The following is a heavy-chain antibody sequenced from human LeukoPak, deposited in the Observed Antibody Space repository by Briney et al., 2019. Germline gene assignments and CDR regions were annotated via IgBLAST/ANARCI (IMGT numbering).Heavy chain of an antibody. J-gene: IGHJ3*02. V-gene: IGHV1-69*06. Sequence: SVKVSCKASGGTFSSYAISWVRQAPGQGLEWMGGIIPIFGTANYAQKFQGRVTTTADKSTSTAYMELSSLRSEDTAIYYCARRYCTNGVCYDDRGAFDIWGQGTMLTVSS. CDR3: ARRYCTNGVCYDDRGAFDI. CDR1: GGTFSSYA. CDR2: IIPIFGTA. D-gene: IGHD2-8*01.